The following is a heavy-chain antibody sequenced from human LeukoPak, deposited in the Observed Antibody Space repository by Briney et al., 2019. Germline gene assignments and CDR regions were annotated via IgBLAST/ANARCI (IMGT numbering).Heavy chain of an antibody. CDR1: GFTLSSYG. V-gene: IGHV3-33*06. CDR2: MLNDGNYK. Sequence: GKSLRLSCAASGFTLSSYGMHWVRQAPGKGLVWVAVMLNDGNYKKYADFVKGRLTISRDNSRNPLYLQMNSLRAEDTAVYYCAKHKENYGDSCLDDSWGQGTLVTVSS. J-gene: IGHJ5*01. D-gene: IGHD4-17*01. CDR3: AKHKENYGDSCLDDS.